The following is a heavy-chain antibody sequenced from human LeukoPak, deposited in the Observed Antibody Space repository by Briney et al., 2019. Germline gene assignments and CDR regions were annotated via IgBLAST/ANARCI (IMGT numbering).Heavy chain of an antibody. Sequence: HTGGSLRPSCAAPGFTFSNYAMSWVRQAPGKGLEWVSSISGSGGSPYHADSVKGRFTSSRDNSKNTLYLQMDSLRAEDTAVYYCAKLPTSTTSGQFDYWGQGTLVTVSS. D-gene: IGHD2-2*01. CDR1: GFTFSNYA. CDR2: ISGSGGSP. CDR3: AKLPTSTTSGQFDY. J-gene: IGHJ4*02. V-gene: IGHV3-23*01.